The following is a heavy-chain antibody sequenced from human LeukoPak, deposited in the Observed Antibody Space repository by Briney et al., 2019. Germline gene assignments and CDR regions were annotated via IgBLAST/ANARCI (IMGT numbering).Heavy chain of an antibody. D-gene: IGHD6-19*01. CDR1: GYPFSNYA. V-gene: IGHV7-4-1*02. CDR3: ATVAVAGNFFDH. J-gene: IGHJ4*02. CDR2: INTNTGNP. Sequence: ASVKVSYKASGYPFSNYAMTWVRQAPGQGLEWMGWINTNTGNPTYAQDFTGRFVISFDTSGRTTYLQINSLKTEDTAVYYCATVAVAGNFFDHWGQGSLVTVSS.